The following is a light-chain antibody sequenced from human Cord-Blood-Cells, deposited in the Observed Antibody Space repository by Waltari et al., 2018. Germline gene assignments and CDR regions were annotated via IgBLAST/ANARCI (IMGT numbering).Light chain of an antibody. J-gene: IGKJ2*03. CDR1: QSVSSSY. Sequence: EMVLTQSPGTPSLSPGESATLSCRASQSVSSSYLAWYQQKPGQAPRLLIYGASSRATGIPDRFSGSGSGTDFTLTISRLEPEDFAVYYCQQYGSSPPYSFGQGTKLEIK. CDR2: GAS. V-gene: IGKV3-20*01. CDR3: QQYGSSPPYS.